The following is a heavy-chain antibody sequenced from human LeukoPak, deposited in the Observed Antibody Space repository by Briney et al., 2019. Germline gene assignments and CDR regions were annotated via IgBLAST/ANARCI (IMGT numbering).Heavy chain of an antibody. J-gene: IGHJ4*02. Sequence: SSETLSLTCTVSGGSISSGDYYWSWIRQPPGKGLEWIGYIYYSGSTYYNPSLKSRVTISVDTSKNQFSLKLGSVTAADTAVYYCARESGYSYGKTNDYWGQGTLVTVSS. CDR3: ARESGYSYGKTNDY. D-gene: IGHD5-18*01. V-gene: IGHV4-30-4*01. CDR2: IYYSGST. CDR1: GGSISSGDYY.